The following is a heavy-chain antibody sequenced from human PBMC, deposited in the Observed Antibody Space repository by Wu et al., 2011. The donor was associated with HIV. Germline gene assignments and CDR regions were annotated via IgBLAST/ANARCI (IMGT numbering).Heavy chain of an antibody. J-gene: IGHJ4*02. CDR3: ARDPPGYPYFFDY. CDR2: SIPIFETA. Sequence: QVQLVQSGAEVKKPGSSVKVYCKASGGTFSSYGISWVRQAPGQGPEWMGGSIPIFETANYAQNFQGRVTMTTDTSTSTAYMELRSLRSDDTAVYFCARDPPGYPYFFDYWGQGTLVTVSS. V-gene: IGHV1-69*05. D-gene: IGHD5-12*01. CDR1: GGTFSSYG.